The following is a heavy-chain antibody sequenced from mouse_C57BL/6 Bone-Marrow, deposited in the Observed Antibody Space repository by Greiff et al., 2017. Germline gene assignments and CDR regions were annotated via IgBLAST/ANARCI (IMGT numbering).Heavy chain of an antibody. Sequence: EVKVVESGGGLVQPGESLTLSCESNEYEFPSHDMSWVRKTPEKRLELVAAINSDGGSTYYPDTMERRFIISRDNTKKTLSLQMSSLRSEDTALYYCARHRYYGSSYGWYFDVWGTGTTVTVSS. V-gene: IGHV5-2*01. CDR2: INSDGGST. CDR1: EYEFPSHD. D-gene: IGHD1-1*01. CDR3: ARHRYYGSSYGWYFDV. J-gene: IGHJ1*03.